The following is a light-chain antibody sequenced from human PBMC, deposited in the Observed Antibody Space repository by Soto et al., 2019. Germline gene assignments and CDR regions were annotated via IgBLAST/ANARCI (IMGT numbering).Light chain of an antibody. J-gene: IGLJ2*01. CDR2: LDSDGSH. V-gene: IGLV4-69*01. CDR1: SGHSSYA. Sequence: QSVLTQSPSPSASLGASVTLTCTLSSGHSSYAIAWHQQQPEKGPRYLMKLDSDGSHTTGDAIPDRFSGSSSGAERYLTISSLQSEDEAAYYCQTWGTGIHVVFGGGTKLTVL. CDR3: QTWGTGIHVV.